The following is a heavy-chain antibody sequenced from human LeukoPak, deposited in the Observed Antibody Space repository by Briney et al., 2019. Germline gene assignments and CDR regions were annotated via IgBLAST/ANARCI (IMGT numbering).Heavy chain of an antibody. J-gene: IGHJ5*02. D-gene: IGHD6-19*01. CDR1: VFSFSSHA. Sequence: GGSLRLSCAASVFSFSSHAMSGVRQAPGKGLEGVAGISGSGCSTYYADSVKGRFTISRDNSKNTLFLQMNSLRVEDTAVYYCAKDTRFRGTAVAGHKNWFDPWGQGTLVTVSS. CDR3: AKDTRFRGTAVAGHKNWFDP. CDR2: ISGSGCST. V-gene: IGHV3-23*01.